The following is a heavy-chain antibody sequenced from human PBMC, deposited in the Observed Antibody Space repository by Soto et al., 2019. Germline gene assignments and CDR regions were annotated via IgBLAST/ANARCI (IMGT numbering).Heavy chain of an antibody. CDR3: ARAKGWPDISFHP. D-gene: IGHD3-9*01. V-gene: IGHV3-48*02. J-gene: IGHJ1*01. Sequence: EVQLVESGGGLVQPGGFLRLSCAAAGFGFSSHRMNWVRQAPGKGLEWVSYISSTSSIIYYADSVKGRFTTSRDNAKNSLYLQMNSLRDEDTAVYYSARAKGWPDISFHPWGQGTLVIFSS. CDR1: GFGFSSHR. CDR2: ISSTSSII.